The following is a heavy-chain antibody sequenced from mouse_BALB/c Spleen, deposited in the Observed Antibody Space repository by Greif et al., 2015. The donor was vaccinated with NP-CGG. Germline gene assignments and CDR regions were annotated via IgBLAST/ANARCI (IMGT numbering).Heavy chain of an antibody. Sequence: EVKLQESGAELVKPGASVKLSCTASGFNIKDTYMHWVKQRPEQGLEWIGRIDPANGNTKYDPKFQGKATITADTSSNTAFLQLSSLTSEDTAVYYCARLYGNYPWFAYWGQGTLVTVSA. V-gene: IGHV14-3*02. CDR3: ARLYGNYPWFAY. J-gene: IGHJ3*01. CDR2: IDPANGNT. CDR1: GFNIKDTY. D-gene: IGHD2-10*02.